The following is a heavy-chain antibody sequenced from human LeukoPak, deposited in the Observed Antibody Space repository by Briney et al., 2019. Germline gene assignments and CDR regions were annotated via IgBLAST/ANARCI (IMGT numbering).Heavy chain of an antibody. J-gene: IGHJ4*02. CDR2: IYTSGST. V-gene: IGHV4-4*07. CDR3: ARAFAYYDILTGYYSRFNYFDY. Sequence: SETLSLTCTVSGCSISSYYWSWIRQPPGKGLEWIGRIYTSGSTNYNPSLKSRVTMSVDTSRNQFFVKLSPVTAADTAVYYCARAFAYYDILTGYYSRFNYFDYWGQGTLVTVSS. CDR1: GCSISSYY. D-gene: IGHD3-9*01.